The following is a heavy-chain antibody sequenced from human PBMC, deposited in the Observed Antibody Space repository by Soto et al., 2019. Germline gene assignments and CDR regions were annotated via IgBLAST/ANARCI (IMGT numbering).Heavy chain of an antibody. CDR3: ARTAPLYCSGGSCYANWFDP. CDR2: IYYSGST. CDR1: GYSISSSNW. J-gene: IGHJ5*02. D-gene: IGHD2-15*01. Sequence: SETLSLTCAVSGYSISSSNWWGWIRQPPGKGLEWIGYIYYSGSTYYNPSLKSRLTMSVDTSKNQFSLKLSSVTAVDTAVYYCARTAPLYCSGGSCYANWFDPWGQGTLVTVSS. V-gene: IGHV4-28*01.